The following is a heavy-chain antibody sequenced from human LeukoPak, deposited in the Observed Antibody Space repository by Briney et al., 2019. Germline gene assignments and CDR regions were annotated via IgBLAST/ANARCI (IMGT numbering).Heavy chain of an antibody. CDR1: GGSISSYY. J-gene: IGHJ5*02. CDR3: ARVGVYADSSSWPFAP. V-gene: IGHV4-59*01. Sequence: SETLSLTCTVSGGSISSYYWSWIRQPPGKGLEWIGYIYYSGSTNYNPSLKSRVTISVDTSKNQFSLKLSSVTAADTAVYYCARVGVYADSSSWPFAPWGQGTLVTVSS. D-gene: IGHD6-13*01. CDR2: IYYSGST.